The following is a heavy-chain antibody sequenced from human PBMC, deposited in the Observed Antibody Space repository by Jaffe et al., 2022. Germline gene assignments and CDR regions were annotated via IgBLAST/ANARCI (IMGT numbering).Heavy chain of an antibody. CDR1: GFTFSSYG. D-gene: IGHD4-17*01. CDR3: AKDRAFSTVTTNWFDP. Sequence: QVQLVESGGGVVQPGGSLRLSCAASGFTFSSYGMHWVRQAPGKGLEWVAFIRYDGSNKYYADSVKGRFTISRDNSKNTLYLQMNSLRAEDTAVYYCAKDRAFSTVTTNWFDPWGQGTLVTVSS. V-gene: IGHV3-30*02. CDR2: IRYDGSNK. J-gene: IGHJ5*02.